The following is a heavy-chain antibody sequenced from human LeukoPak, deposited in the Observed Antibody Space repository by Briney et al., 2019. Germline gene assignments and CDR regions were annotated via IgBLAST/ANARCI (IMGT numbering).Heavy chain of an antibody. CDR2: INLDGSSR. CDR1: GFSFSKYW. CDR3: AREALSGITMVPGEAEYFQH. Sequence: GGSLRLSCAASGFSFSKYWMHWVRQAPGKGLVWVSRINLDGSSRSYADSVKGRFTISRDNAKNTLYLQMNSLRAEDTAVYYCAREALSGITMVPGEAEYFQHWGQGTLVTVSS. J-gene: IGHJ1*01. D-gene: IGHD3-10*01. V-gene: IGHV3-74*01.